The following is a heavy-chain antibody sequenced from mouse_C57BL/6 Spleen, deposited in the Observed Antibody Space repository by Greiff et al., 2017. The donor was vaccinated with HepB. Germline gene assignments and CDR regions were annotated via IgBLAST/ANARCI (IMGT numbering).Heavy chain of an antibody. CDR2: INPSTGGT. J-gene: IGHJ1*03. CDR1: GYSFTGYY. V-gene: IGHV1-42*01. CDR3: ARLDHLYWYFDV. Sequence: VHVKQSGPELVKPGASVKISCKASGYSFTGYYMNWVKQSPEKSLEWIGEINPSTGGTTYNQKFKAKATLTVDKSSSTAYMQLKSLTSEDSAVYYCARLDHLYWYFDVWGTGTTVTVSS.